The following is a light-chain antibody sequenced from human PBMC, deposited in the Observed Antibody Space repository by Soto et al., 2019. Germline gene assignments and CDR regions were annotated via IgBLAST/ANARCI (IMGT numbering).Light chain of an antibody. J-gene: IGKJ5*01. CDR2: GAS. CDR3: QQYGSSPPT. V-gene: IGKV3-20*01. CDR1: QSVSSSY. Sequence: EVVLTQSPATLSLSPGERATLSCRASQSVSSSYLAWYQQKPGQAPRLLIYGASSRATGIPDRFSGSGSGTDFTLTISRLEPEDFAVYYCQQYGSSPPTFGQGRRPEI.